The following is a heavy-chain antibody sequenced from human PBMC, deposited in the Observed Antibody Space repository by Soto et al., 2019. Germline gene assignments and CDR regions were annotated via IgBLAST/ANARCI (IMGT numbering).Heavy chain of an antibody. CDR3: ARRPRYSNYVDY. CDR2: IYSNDDK. D-gene: IGHD4-4*01. V-gene: IGHV2-5*01. J-gene: IGHJ4*02. CDR1: GSLLSTSGVG. Sequence: QITLKESGPTLVKPTQTLTLTCTFSGSLLSTSGVGVGWIRQPPGKALEWLALIYSNDDKRYSPSLKSRLTIAKDTSKNQVVLNMTNMDPVDTATYFCARRPRYSNYVDYCGQVTQVAVS.